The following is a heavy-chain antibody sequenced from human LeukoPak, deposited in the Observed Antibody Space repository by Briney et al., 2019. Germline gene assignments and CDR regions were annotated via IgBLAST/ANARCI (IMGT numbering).Heavy chain of an antibody. D-gene: IGHD3-10*01. CDR3: ARVRVRGPGGDY. CDR1: GFTFSDYY. Sequence: PGGSLRLSCAASGFTFSDYYMSWVRQAPGKGLEWVSYISTSGSTIYYADSLKGRFTISRDNAKNSLYLQMNSLRVEDTAVYYCARVRVRGPGGDYWGQGTLVTVSS. J-gene: IGHJ4*02. CDR2: ISTSGSTI. V-gene: IGHV3-11*04.